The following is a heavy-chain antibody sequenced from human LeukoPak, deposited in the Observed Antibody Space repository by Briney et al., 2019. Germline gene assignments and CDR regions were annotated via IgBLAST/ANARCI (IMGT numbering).Heavy chain of an antibody. CDR1: GSSISSGYY. D-gene: IGHD3-16*01. V-gene: IGHV4-38-2*01. J-gene: IGHJ4*02. CDR3: ARWGPFFDY. CDR2: IYHSGST. Sequence: SETLSLTCAVSGSSISSGYYWGWIRQPPGGGLEWIGNIYHSGSTYYKSSLKSRVTISLDTSKNQFSLKLTSVTAADTAVYYCARWGPFFDYWGQGTLVTVSS.